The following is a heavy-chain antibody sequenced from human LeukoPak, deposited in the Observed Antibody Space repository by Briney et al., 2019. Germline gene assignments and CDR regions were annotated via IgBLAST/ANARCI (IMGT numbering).Heavy chain of an antibody. J-gene: IGHJ4*02. CDR3: ARGTGLHFDY. D-gene: IGHD1-1*01. V-gene: IGHV4-59*01. CDR2: IYYTGTT. CDR1: GGSISSYY. Sequence: SETLSLTCTVSGGSISSYYWNWIRQPPGKGLEWIGYIYYTGTTNYNPSLKSRVTMSVDTSKNQFSLKLRSVTAADTAVYYCARGTGLHFDYWGQGTLVTVSS.